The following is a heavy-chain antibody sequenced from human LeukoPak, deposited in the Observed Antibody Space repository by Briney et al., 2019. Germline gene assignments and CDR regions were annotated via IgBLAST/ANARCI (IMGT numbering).Heavy chain of an antibody. V-gene: IGHV4-59*01. J-gene: IGHJ4*02. D-gene: IGHD1/OR15-1a*01. CDR2: VYYNGIT. Sequence: SETLSLTCTVSGVSINTYFWSWIRQPPGKGLEWIGYVYYNGITNYNPSLKCRVSISLDTSKNQFSLRLNSVTAAETAVYYCVSQLGGTTFHWGQGTLVTVSS. CDR3: VSQLGGTTFH. CDR1: GVSINTYF.